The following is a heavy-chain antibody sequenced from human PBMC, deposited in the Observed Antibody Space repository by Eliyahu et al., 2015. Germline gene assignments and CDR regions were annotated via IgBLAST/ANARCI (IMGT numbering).Heavy chain of an antibody. CDR1: GXRFTNYW. CDR2: IYPGDSDT. D-gene: IGHD6-19*01. J-gene: IGHJ4*02. V-gene: IGHV5-51*01. Sequence: EVQLVQSGAEVKKPGESLKISCKGSGXRFTNYWIGWVRQMPGKGLEWMGIIYPGDSDTRYSPSFQGQVTISADKSITTAYLQWSSLKASDTAMYFCARLYWSSGWYPPDYWGQGTLVTVSS. CDR3: ARLYWSSGWYPPDY.